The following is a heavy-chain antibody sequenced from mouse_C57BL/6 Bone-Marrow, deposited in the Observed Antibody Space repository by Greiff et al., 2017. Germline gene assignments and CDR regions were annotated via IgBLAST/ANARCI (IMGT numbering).Heavy chain of an antibody. CDR3: ARSGGAMDY. V-gene: IGHV1-61*01. D-gene: IGHD3-1*01. CDR1: GYTFTSYW. Sequence: QVQLQQPGAELVRPGSSVKLSCKASGYTFTSYWMDWVKQRPGQGLEWIGNIYPSDSETHYNQKFKDKATLTVDKSSSTAYLQLSSLTSEDSAVYYCARSGGAMDYWGQGTSVTVSS. J-gene: IGHJ4*01. CDR2: IYPSDSET.